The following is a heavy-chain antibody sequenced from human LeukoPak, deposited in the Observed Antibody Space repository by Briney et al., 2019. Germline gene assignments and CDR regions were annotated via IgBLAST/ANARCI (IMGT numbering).Heavy chain of an antibody. J-gene: IGHJ6*04. Sequence: SVKVSCKASGGTFSSYAISWVRQAPGQGLEWMGGIIPTFRTANYAQKFQGRLTITADKSTSTAYMELSSLRSDDTAVYYCASATLRCSGGGCYEMDVWGKGTTVTVSS. D-gene: IGHD2-15*01. CDR2: IIPTFRTA. CDR3: ASATLRCSGGGCYEMDV. V-gene: IGHV1-69*06. CDR1: GGTFSSYA.